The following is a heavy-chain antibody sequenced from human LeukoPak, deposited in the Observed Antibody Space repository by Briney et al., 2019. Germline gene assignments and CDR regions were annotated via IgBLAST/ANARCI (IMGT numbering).Heavy chain of an antibody. V-gene: IGHV1-8*01. Sequence: ASVRVSCKASAYTFTSYDINWVRQATGQGLEWMGWMDPNSGNTAYAQKLQGRVTMTRDTSISTAYMELSSLRSEDTAVYYCARGHGPGGSRWPNLDHWGQGTLVTVSS. CDR2: MDPNSGNT. J-gene: IGHJ4*02. CDR1: AYTFTSYD. D-gene: IGHD6-13*01. CDR3: ARGHGPGGSRWPNLDH.